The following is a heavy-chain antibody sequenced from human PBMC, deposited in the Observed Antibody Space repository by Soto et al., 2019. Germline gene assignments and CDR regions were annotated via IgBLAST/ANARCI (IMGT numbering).Heavy chain of an antibody. V-gene: IGHV4-34*01. CDR2: INHSGST. J-gene: IGHJ6*03. CDR3: ARGVLEWLLRDSYYYYMDV. D-gene: IGHD3-3*01. Sequence: PSETLSLTCAVYGGSFSGYYWSWIRQPPGKGLEWIGEINHSGSTNYNPSLKSRVTISVDTSKNQFSLKLSSVTAADTAVYYCARGVLEWLLRDSYYYYMDVWGKGTTVTVSS. CDR1: GGSFSGYY.